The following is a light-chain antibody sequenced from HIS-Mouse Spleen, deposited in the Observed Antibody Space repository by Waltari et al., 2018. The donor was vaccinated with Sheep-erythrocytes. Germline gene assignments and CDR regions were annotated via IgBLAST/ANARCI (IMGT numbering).Light chain of an antibody. CDR2: EVS. CDR3: SSYTSSSTYV. V-gene: IGLV2-14*01. J-gene: IGLJ1*01. Sequence: QSALTQPASVSGSPGQSITISCTGTSSDVGGYNYVSWYQHHPGKAPKLMFYEVSNRPSGFSNRFSGSKSGNTASLTISGLQAEDEADYYCSSYTSSSTYVFGTGTKVTVL. CDR1: SSDVGGYNY.